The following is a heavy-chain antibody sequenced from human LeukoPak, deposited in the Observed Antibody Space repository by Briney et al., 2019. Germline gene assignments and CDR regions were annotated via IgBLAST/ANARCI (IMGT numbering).Heavy chain of an antibody. J-gene: IGHJ4*02. CDR3: ARVFGDGSGLDY. Sequence: SETLSLTCTASGYSFSSGYYWGWIRQPPGKGLEWIGSIYHSGSTYYNPSLKSRVTISVDTSKNQFSLKLSSVTAADTAVYYCARVFGDGSGLDYWGQGTLVTVSS. CDR1: GYSFSSGYY. D-gene: IGHD3-10*01. CDR2: IYHSGST. V-gene: IGHV4-38-2*02.